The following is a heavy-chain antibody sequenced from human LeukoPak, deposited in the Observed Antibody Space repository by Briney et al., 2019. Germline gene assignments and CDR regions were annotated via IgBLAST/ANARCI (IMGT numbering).Heavy chain of an antibody. CDR1: GFTFSSYV. V-gene: IGHV3-64D*09. Sequence: GGALRLSFSASGFTFSSYVMHWVRQAPGKGLEYVSGISNKGGSTYYADSVKGRFTISRDNSKNTLHLQMSSLRADDTAVYYCVKSGTWADFDSWGQGTLVTVSS. J-gene: IGHJ4*02. CDR2: ISNKGGST. CDR3: VKSGTWADFDS. D-gene: IGHD1-26*01.